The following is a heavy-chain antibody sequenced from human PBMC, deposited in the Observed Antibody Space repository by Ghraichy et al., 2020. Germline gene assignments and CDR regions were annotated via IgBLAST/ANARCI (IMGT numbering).Heavy chain of an antibody. V-gene: IGHV3-7*03. Sequence: GGSLRLSCSASGFTYTRYWMSWVRQAPGKGLEWLANINQDGSQTDCVDSVEGRFSFPRDNAKNSLYLQLNSLRAEDTAVYFCARIGYSSSSFDYWGQGTLVTVSS. J-gene: IGHJ4*02. CDR1: GFTYTRYW. D-gene: IGHD6-6*01. CDR2: INQDGSQT. CDR3: ARIGYSSSSFDY.